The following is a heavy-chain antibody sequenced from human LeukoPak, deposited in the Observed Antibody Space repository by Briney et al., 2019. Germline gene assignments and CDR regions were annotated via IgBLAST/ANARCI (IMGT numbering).Heavy chain of an antibody. D-gene: IGHD3-10*01. J-gene: IGHJ6*02. CDR1: GFTFSNYF. V-gene: IGHV3-23*01. CDR2: ISNSGGS. CDR3: AKDSSLWFGDGGMDV. Sequence: GGSLRLSCTASGFTFSNYFMSWVRQAPGKGLEWVSSISNSGGSYYADSVKGRFTISRDNSQNTLYLQMNSLRAEDTAVYYCAKDSSLWFGDGGMDVWGQGTTVTVSS.